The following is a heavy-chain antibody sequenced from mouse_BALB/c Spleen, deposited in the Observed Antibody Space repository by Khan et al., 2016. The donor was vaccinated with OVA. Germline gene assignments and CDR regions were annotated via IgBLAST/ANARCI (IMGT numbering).Heavy chain of an antibody. CDR2: IFPNNGGT. V-gene: IGHV1S29*02. J-gene: IGHJ3*01. D-gene: IGHD1-2*01. CDR3: ARSGYGSFAY. Sequence: IQLVQSGPELVKPGASVKISCKASGYTFTDYNMDWVKQSHGESLEWIGYIFPNNGGTGYNQKFKTKATLTVDNSSSTAYMELRSLASEDSAVYYWARSGYGSFAYWGQGTLVTVS. CDR1: GYTFTDYN.